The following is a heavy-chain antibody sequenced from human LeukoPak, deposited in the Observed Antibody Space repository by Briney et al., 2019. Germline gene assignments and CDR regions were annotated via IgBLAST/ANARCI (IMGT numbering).Heavy chain of an antibody. Sequence: PGRSLRLSCAASGFTFSSYGMHWVRQAPGKGLEWVAVIWYDGSNKYYADSVKGRFTISRDNSKNTLYLQMNSLRAEDTAVHYCARDGGYYDILTGSDYWGQGTLVTVSS. D-gene: IGHD3-9*01. J-gene: IGHJ4*02. CDR1: GFTFSSYG. CDR2: IWYDGSNK. V-gene: IGHV3-33*01. CDR3: ARDGGYYDILTGSDY.